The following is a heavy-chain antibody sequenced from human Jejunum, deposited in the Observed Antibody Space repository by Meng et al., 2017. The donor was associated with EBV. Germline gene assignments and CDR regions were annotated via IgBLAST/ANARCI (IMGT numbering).Heavy chain of an antibody. CDR1: GGSISGYY. J-gene: IGHJ5*02. D-gene: IGHD6-6*01. CDR3: ASHSGSSSWWFDP. CDR2: IYYSGST. V-gene: IGHV4-59*01. Sequence: VQLQESGPGVVKPWETLSLTCTVSGGSISGYYWNWIRQSPGKGLEWIGYIYYSGSTNYNPSLKSRVTISVDTSKNQFSLKLSSVTAADTAMYYCASHSGSSSWWFDPWGQGTLVTVPS.